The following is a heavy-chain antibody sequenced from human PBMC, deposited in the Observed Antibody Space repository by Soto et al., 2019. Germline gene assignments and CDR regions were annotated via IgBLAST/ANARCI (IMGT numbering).Heavy chain of an antibody. D-gene: IGHD4-17*01. V-gene: IGHV3-23*01. Sequence: PAGSLRLSCAASGFTFNNYGMSWVRQAPGKGLEWVSAITDSGGSTYYADSVKGRFTISRDNSKNTVYLQMNSLRAEDTAVYYCAKAATVVTLYYFDYWGQGTLVTVSS. CDR3: AKAATVVTLYYFDY. J-gene: IGHJ4*02. CDR1: GFTFNNYG. CDR2: ITDSGGST.